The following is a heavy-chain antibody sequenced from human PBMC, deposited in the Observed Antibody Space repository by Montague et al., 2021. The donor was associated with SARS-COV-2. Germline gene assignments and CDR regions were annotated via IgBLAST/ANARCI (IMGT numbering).Heavy chain of an antibody. Sequence: SLRLSCAASGFTVSSNYMNWVRQAPGKGLGWVSVIYSGGSTYYADSVKGRFTISGDNSKNTLYLQMSSVRAEDTAVYYCARGGRYYDSRGYGDAFDIWGQGTMVTVSS. J-gene: IGHJ3*02. CDR2: IYSGGST. V-gene: IGHV3-66*01. CDR1: GFTVSSNY. D-gene: IGHD3-22*01. CDR3: ARGGRYYDSRGYGDAFDI.